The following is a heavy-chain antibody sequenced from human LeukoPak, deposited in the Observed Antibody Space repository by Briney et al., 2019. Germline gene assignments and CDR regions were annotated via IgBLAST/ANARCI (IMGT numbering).Heavy chain of an antibody. CDR2: INHDGSEK. CDR3: ARDERPVGY. CDR1: GFTFSSYW. V-gene: IGHV3-7*01. J-gene: IGHJ4*02. D-gene: IGHD1-1*01. Sequence: GGSLRLSCAASGFTFSSYWMSWVRQAPGKGLEWLANINHDGSEKYYVDSVKGRFTISRDNAKNSVYLQMNSLRVEDTAVYYCARDERPVGYWGQGTLVTVSS.